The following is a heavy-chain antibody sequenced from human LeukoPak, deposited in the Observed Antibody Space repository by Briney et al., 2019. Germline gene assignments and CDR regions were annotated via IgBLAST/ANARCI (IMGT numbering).Heavy chain of an antibody. D-gene: IGHD3-3*01. V-gene: IGHV3-23*01. CDR3: AKLRFLEWLFYY. CDR2: ISGSGGST. J-gene: IGHJ4*02. CDR1: GFTFSSYA. Sequence: PGGSLRLSCAASGFTFSSYAMSWVRQAPGKGLEWVSAISGSGGSTYYADSVKGRFTISRDNSKNTLYLQMNSPRAEDTAVYYCAKLRFLEWLFYYWGQGTLVTVSS.